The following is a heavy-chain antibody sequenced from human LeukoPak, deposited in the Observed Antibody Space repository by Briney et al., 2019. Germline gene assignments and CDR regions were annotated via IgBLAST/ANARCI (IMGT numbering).Heavy chain of an antibody. CDR3: ARDVFFSGSSPLGY. CDR2: ISVYNGNT. Sequence: ASVKVSCKASGYIFTSYGISWVRQAPGQGLEWMGWISVYNGNTNYPQRLQGRVTMTTDTSTTTAYMELRSLRSDDTAVYYCARDVFFSGSSPLGYWGQGTLVTVSS. CDR1: GYIFTSYG. V-gene: IGHV1-18*01. J-gene: IGHJ4*02. D-gene: IGHD2-2*01.